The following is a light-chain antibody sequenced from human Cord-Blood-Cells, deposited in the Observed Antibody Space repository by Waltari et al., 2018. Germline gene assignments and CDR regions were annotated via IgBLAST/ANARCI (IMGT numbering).Light chain of an antibody. J-gene: IGKJ1*01. CDR3: QQYNSYWT. Sequence: DIQITQSPSTLSASVGDRVTITSRASQSISSWVAWYQQKPGQAPKLLIYKASSLESGVPSMFSGSGSGTEFTLTISRLQPDDFATYYCQQYNSYWTFGHGTKVEIK. CDR1: QSISSW. CDR2: KAS. V-gene: IGKV1-5*03.